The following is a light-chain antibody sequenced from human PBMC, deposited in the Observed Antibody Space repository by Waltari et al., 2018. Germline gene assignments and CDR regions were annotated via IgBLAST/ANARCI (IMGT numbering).Light chain of an antibody. Sequence: CRASQSFGNNDLAWDQQKPGQAPRLLMYGASSRATGIPDRFSGSGSGTDFTLTISRLEPEDFAVYFCQYYGDSPFTFGPGTKVDLK. CDR3: QYYGDSPFT. J-gene: IGKJ3*01. CDR1: QSFGNND. CDR2: GAS. V-gene: IGKV3-20*01.